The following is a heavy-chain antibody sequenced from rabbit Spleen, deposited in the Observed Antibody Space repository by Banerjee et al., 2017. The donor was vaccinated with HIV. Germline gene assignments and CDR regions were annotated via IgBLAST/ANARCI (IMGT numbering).Heavy chain of an antibody. V-gene: IGHV1S7*01. CDR2: IYPDYGNA. CDR3: AGSAGYAGYDYFNF. CDR1: GFDFSSYY. D-gene: IGHD7-1*01. J-gene: IGHJ4*01. Sequence: QLKETGGGLVQPGGSLTLSCKASGFDFSSYYMSWVRQAPGKGLEWIGYIYPDYGNAYYASWVNGRFTISSHNAQNTLYLQLNSLTAADTATYFCAGSAGYAGYDYFNFWGPGTLVTVS.